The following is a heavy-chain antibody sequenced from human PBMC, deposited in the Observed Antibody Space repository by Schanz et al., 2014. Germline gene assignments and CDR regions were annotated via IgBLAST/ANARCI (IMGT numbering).Heavy chain of an antibody. J-gene: IGHJ4*02. Sequence: EVQLVESGGGLVQPGGSLRLSCAASGFTFSSYWMSWVRQAPGKGLEWVANIKQAASVQYYVDSVKGRFTISRDDAKNSHYLQMNSLRVEDTAVFYCVKIGYTHWSLDDWGQGILVTVSS. D-gene: IGHD6-13*01. V-gene: IGHV3-7*01. CDR3: VKIGYTHWSLDD. CDR1: GFTFSSYW. CDR2: IKQAASVQ.